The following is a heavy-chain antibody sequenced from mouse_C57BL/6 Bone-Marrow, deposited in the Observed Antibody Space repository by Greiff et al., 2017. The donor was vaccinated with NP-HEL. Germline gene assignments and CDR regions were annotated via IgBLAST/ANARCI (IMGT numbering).Heavy chain of an antibody. CDR1: GFNIKDDY. CDR3: TTHYYYGSSPYWYFDV. D-gene: IGHD1-1*01. V-gene: IGHV14-4*01. J-gene: IGHJ1*03. Sequence: VQLQQSGAELVRPGASVKLSCTASGFNIKDDYMHWVKQRPEQGLEWIGWIDPENGDTEYASKFQGKATITADTSSNTAYRQLSSLTAEDTAVYYCTTHYYYGSSPYWYFDVWGTGTTVTVSS. CDR2: IDPENGDT.